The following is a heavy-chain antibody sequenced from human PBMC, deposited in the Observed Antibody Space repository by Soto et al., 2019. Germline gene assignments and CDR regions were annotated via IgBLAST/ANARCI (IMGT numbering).Heavy chain of an antibody. V-gene: IGHV4-34*01. CDR3: PRGSEVLWFGEVSNWFDT. CDR1: GGSFSGYY. CDR2: INHSEST. Sequence: PSETLSITCAVFGGSFSGYYWRWIRQPPRKGPEWSGEINHSESTNYKPTLKSRVTIQVDTSKNQFSLKLSSVTAADTPVYNCPRGSEVLWFGEVSNWFDTWGQGTVVTVSS. J-gene: IGHJ5*02. D-gene: IGHD3-10*01.